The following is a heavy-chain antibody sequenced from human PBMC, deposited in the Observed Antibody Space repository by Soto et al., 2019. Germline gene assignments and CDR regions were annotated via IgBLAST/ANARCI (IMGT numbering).Heavy chain of an antibody. V-gene: IGHV4-31*03. Sequence: SETLSLTCSVSGGSISSGGYYWSWIRQHPGKGLEWIGYIYYSGSTYYNPSLKSRVTISVDTSKNQFSLKLSSVTAADTAVYYCARGRGRYYFDYWGQGTLVTVSS. CDR3: ARGRGRYYFDY. J-gene: IGHJ4*02. CDR2: IYYSGST. CDR1: GGSISSGGYY.